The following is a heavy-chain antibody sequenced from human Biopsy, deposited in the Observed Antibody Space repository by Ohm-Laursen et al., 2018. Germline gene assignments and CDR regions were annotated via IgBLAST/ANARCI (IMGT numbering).Heavy chain of an antibody. Sequence: TLSLTCSVSGASVKTSGYFWAWIRQRPGKGLEWTRYISYNERTHYNPSLTSRLAISFDTSNNRISLQLRSVSVADTAVYYCVREPKTGTAEAWYFDLWGRGSPVTVPS. CDR1: GASVKTSGYF. CDR2: ISYNERT. V-gene: IGHV4-31*03. CDR3: VREPKTGTAEAWYFDL. D-gene: IGHD3-9*01. J-gene: IGHJ2*01.